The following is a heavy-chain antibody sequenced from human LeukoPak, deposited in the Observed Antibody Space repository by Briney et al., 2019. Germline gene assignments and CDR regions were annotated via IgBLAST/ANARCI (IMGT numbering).Heavy chain of an antibody. CDR2: IIPILGIA. CDR3: ARVEKNWFDP. CDR1: GGTFSSYA. Sequence: SVKVSCKASGGTFSSYAISWVRQAPGQGLEWMGRIIPILGIANYAQKFQGRVTITADKSTSTAYMELSSLRSDDTAVYYCARVEKNWFDPWGQGTLVTVSS. J-gene: IGHJ5*02. V-gene: IGHV1-69*04.